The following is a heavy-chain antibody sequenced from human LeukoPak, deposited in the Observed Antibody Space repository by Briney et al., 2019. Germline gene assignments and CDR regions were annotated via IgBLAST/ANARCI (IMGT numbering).Heavy chain of an antibody. J-gene: IGHJ4*02. V-gene: IGHV3-72*01. Sequence: PGGSLRPSCAASGLSFSDQYMGWGPPAPGEGLGWGGRSRNRAKSYTTDYAASVRGRFTISRDDSQNSLYLQMRSLKTEDTAVYHCVRVAYTSDWHFDYWGQGTLVTVSS. CDR1: GLSFSDQY. CDR2: SRNRAKSYTT. CDR3: VRVAYTSDWHFDY. D-gene: IGHD6-19*01.